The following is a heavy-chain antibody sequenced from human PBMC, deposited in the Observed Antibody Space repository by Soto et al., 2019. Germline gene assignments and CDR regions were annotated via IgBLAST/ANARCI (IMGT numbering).Heavy chain of an antibody. CDR3: AGADTGGYSDY. Sequence: EVQLVESGGDLVQPGGSLRLSCAASGFTFSDHYMDWVRQAPGKGLEWVARSRNKANSYTTEYAASVRGRFTISSDDSNNSLYLQMNSLKTEDTAVYYCAGADTGGYSDYWGQGTLVTVSS. V-gene: IGHV3-72*01. CDR2: SRNKANSYTT. J-gene: IGHJ4*02. D-gene: IGHD2-8*02. CDR1: GFTFSDHY.